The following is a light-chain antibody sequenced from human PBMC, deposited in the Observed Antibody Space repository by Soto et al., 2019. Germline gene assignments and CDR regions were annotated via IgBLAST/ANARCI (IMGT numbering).Light chain of an antibody. CDR2: FGS. V-gene: IGKV2-28*01. Sequence: DIEMTQSPLSLRVTPGEPASISCKSSQSLLNSNGYNGLSWYLQKPGQSPRLLIYFGSNRASGVPDRLSGSVSGTYFTLQISSVEAEDVGVYYCMQGEQAPITFGQGTRLQIK. CDR1: QSLLNSNGYNG. J-gene: IGKJ5*01. CDR3: MQGEQAPIT.